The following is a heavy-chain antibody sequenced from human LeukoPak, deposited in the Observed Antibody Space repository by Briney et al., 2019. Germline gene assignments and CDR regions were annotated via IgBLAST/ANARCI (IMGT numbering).Heavy chain of an antibody. V-gene: IGHV3-74*01. CDR2: INSDGSSP. CDR1: GFTFSSYW. D-gene: IGHD1-26*01. Sequence: PGGSLRLSCAASGFTFSSYWMHWVRQAPGKGLVWVSRINSDGSSPSYADSVKGRFTIPRDNAKNTLYLQMNSLRAEDTAVYYCARAPSARGWELPDYWGQGTLVTVSS. J-gene: IGHJ4*02. CDR3: ARAPSARGWELPDY.